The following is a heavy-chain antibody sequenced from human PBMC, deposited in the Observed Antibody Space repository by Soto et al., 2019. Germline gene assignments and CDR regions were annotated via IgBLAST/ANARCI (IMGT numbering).Heavy chain of an antibody. CDR2: IYYIGNT. CDR1: NGSISSRSSY. J-gene: IGHJ4*02. V-gene: IGHV4-39*01. D-gene: IGHD4-17*01. CDR3: GGQDYAAKGYYFEN. Sequence: QLQLQESGSGLVKPSETLSLTCIVSNGSISSRSSYWGWIRQTPGKGLEWIGSIYYIGNTHYNPSPKSRVTISIDTSKTPFSLKMNSVTAADTAVYFCGGQDYAAKGYYFENWGQGALVTVSS.